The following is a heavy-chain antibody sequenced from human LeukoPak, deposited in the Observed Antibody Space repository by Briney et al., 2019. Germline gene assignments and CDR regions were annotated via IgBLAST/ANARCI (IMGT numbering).Heavy chain of an antibody. CDR3: ARDAGDFDWYFDL. CDR2: INPNSGGT. J-gene: IGHJ2*01. Sequence: GASVKVSCKASGYTFTGYHIHWVRQAPGQGLEWMGYINPNSGGTNYAQKFQGRVTMTRDTSISTTYMDLSSLRFDDTAMYYCARDAGDFDWYFDLWGRGTPVTVSA. V-gene: IGHV1-2*02. D-gene: IGHD4-17*01. CDR1: GYTFTGYH.